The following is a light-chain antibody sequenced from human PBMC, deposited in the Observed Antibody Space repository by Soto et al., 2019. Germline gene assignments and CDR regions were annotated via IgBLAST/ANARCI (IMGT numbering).Light chain of an antibody. CDR3: QQYDSSRT. V-gene: IGKV3-20*01. J-gene: IGKJ1*01. CDR1: QSVSSSY. Sequence: EIVLTQPPGTLSLSPGERATLSCRASQSVSSSYLAWYQQKPGQAPRLLIYDASIRATGIPDRFSGSGSGTDFTLTITSLQPEDFGIYYCQQYDSSRTFGQGTKVDLK. CDR2: DAS.